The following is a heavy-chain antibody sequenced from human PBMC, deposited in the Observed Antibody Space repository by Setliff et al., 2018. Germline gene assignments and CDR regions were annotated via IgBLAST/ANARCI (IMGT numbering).Heavy chain of an antibody. CDR2: IYYSGST. D-gene: IGHD4-4*01. J-gene: IGHJ3*02. V-gene: IGHV4-31*03. CDR1: GGSISSGGYY. CDR3: ARDPLTTTVRHAFDI. Sequence: LSLTCTVSGGSISSGGYYWSWIRQHPGKGLEWIGYIYYSGSTYYNPSLKSRVTISVETSKNQFSLKLSSVTAADTAVYYCARDPLTTTVRHAFDIWGQGTMVTVSS.